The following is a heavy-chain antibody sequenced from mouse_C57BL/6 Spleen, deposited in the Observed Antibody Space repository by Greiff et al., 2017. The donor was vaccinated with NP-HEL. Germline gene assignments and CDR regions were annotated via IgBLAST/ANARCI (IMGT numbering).Heavy chain of an antibody. Sequence: QVQLKQPGTEMVKPGASVKLSCKASGYTFTSYWMPWVKQRPGQGLEWVGNINPSNGGTNYNEKFKSKATLTVDKSSSTAYMQLSSLTSEDSAVYYCARFFYYDYDGYAMDYWGQGTSVTVSS. CDR2: INPSNGGT. V-gene: IGHV1-53*01. CDR1: GYTFTSYW. D-gene: IGHD2-4*01. J-gene: IGHJ4*01. CDR3: ARFFYYDYDGYAMDY.